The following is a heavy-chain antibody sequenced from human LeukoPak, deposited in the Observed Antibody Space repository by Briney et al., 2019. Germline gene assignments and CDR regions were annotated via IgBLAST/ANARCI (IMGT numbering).Heavy chain of an antibody. Sequence: SETLSLTCAVYGGSFSGYYWGWIRQPPGKGLEWIGEINHSGSTNYNPSLKSRVTISVDTSKNQFSLKLSSVTAADTAVYYCARAGQTTVTHWGQGTLVTVSS. V-gene: IGHV4-34*01. J-gene: IGHJ4*02. CDR1: GGSFSGYY. CDR3: ARAGQTTVTH. CDR2: INHSGST. D-gene: IGHD4-17*01.